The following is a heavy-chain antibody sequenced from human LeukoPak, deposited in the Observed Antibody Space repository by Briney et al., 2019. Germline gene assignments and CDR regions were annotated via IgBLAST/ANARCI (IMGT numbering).Heavy chain of an antibody. V-gene: IGHV3-11*04. J-gene: IGHJ3*02. CDR3: ARATVTMDRGVINAFDI. Sequence: GGSLRLSCAASGFTFSDYHMSWIRQAPGKGLEWVSYISSSGSTIYYADSVKGRFTISRDNAKNSLYLQMNSLRAEDTAVYYCARATVTMDRGVINAFDIWGQGTMVTVSS. CDR2: ISSSGSTI. CDR1: GFTFSDYH. D-gene: IGHD3-10*01.